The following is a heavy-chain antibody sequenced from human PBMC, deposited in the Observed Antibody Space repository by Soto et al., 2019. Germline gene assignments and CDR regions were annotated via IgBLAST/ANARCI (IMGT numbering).Heavy chain of an antibody. CDR2: IYPGDSDT. V-gene: IGHV5-51*01. J-gene: IGHJ6*03. CDR3: ARRRAVAGRYYYYYMDV. Sequence: PGESLKISCKGSGYSFTSYWIGWVRQMPGKGPECMCIIYPGDSDTRYSPSFQGQVTISADKSISTAYLQWSSLKASDTAMYYCARRRAVAGRYYYYYMDVWGKGTTVTVSS. CDR1: GYSFTSYW. D-gene: IGHD6-19*01.